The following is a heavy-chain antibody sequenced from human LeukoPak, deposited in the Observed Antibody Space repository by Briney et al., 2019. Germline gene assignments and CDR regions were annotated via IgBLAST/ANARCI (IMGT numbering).Heavy chain of an antibody. CDR2: IYYSGST. J-gene: IGHJ4*02. D-gene: IGHD1-1*01. CDR1: GGSISSGDYY. V-gene: IGHV4-30-4*02. CDR3: ARAKVHSGTFDY. Sequence: SETLSLTCTVSGGSISSGDYYWSWIRQPPGKGLEWIGYIYYSGSTYYNPSLKSRVTTSIDTSKNQFSLKLSSVTAADTAVYYCARAKVHSGTFDYWGQGTLVTVSS.